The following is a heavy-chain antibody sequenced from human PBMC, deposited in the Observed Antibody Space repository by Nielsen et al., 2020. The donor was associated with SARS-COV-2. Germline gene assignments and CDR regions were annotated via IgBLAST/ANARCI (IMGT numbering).Heavy chain of an antibody. CDR3: ARAGRWYGGNSNWYFDL. CDR1: GGSISSGDYY. V-gene: IGHV4-30-4*01. CDR2: IYYSGST. D-gene: IGHD4-23*01. J-gene: IGHJ2*01. Sequence: SETLSLTCTVSGGSISSGDYYWSWIRQPPGKGLEWIGYIYYSGSTYYNPSLKSRVTISVDTSKNQLSLKLSSVTAADTAVYYCARAGRWYGGNSNWYFDLWGRGTLVTVSS.